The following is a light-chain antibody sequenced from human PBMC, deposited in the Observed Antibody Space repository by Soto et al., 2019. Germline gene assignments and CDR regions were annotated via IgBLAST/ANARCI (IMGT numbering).Light chain of an antibody. CDR3: QSFDSSLSVSV. Sequence: QSVLTQPPSVSGAPGQRVTISCAGSRANIGAGYDVQWYQHLPGTAPKLLIYGNTYRPSGVPDRFSGSKSGTSASLAITGLQDEDEADDYCQSFDSSLSVSVFGSGTKLTVL. CDR2: GNT. V-gene: IGLV1-40*01. CDR1: RANIGAGYD. J-gene: IGLJ6*01.